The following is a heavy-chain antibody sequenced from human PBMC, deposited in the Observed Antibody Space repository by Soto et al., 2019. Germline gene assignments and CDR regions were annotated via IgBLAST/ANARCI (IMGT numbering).Heavy chain of an antibody. J-gene: IGHJ4*02. V-gene: IGHV4-31*03. CDR3: ARAGYGRGGGGYYYFDY. CDR1: GGSIGSGSYY. D-gene: IGHD2-21*01. CDR2: INYSGRT. Sequence: QVQLQESGPGLVKPSQTLSLTCTVSGGSIGSGSYYWSWIRQHPGKGLEWIGYINYSGRTFYIPSLKSRVTTSMDTSTNPYSLKLSSVTPTDTAVYYCARAGYGRGGGGYYYFDYWGQGTLVTVSS.